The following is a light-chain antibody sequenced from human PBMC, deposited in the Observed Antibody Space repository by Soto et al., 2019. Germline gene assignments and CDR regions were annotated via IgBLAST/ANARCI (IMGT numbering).Light chain of an antibody. CDR2: DAS. Sequence: EIVMTQSPATLSVCPGERATLSCRASQNVRSNLAWYHQKPGQAPRLLISDASTRATGIPARFSGSGSGTEFTLTITSLQSEDFAVYYCQQYDNWPLSFGGGTRVEIK. V-gene: IGKV3-15*01. CDR3: QQYDNWPLS. J-gene: IGKJ4*01. CDR1: QNVRSN.